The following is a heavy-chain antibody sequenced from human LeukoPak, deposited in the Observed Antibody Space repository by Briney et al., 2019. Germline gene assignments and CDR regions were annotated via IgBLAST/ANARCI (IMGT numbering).Heavy chain of an antibody. J-gene: IGHJ2*01. V-gene: IGHV3-48*04. CDR2: ISSGSSTI. CDR1: GFTFSSYN. Sequence: GGSLRLSCAASGFTFSSYNMNWVRQAPGKGLEWVSYISSGSSTIKYADSVKGRFTISRDNAKNSLFLQMNSLRAEDTAVYYCARGDRYFDLWGRGTLVTVSS. CDR3: ARGDRYFDL.